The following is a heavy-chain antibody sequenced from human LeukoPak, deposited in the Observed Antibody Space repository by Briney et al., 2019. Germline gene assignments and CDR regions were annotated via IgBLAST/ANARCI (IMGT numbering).Heavy chain of an antibody. CDR3: ARGQEFDDVVFDS. J-gene: IGHJ4*02. CDR1: GFSFSSFA. V-gene: IGHV3-23*01. CDR2: IRSNGATA. D-gene: IGHD1-1*01. Sequence: PGGSLRLSCAASGFSFSSFAMTWVRQAPGKGLEWVSTIRSNGATAYNADSVKGRFTISRDNSKNTVYLQMNSLRVEDTAIYYCARGQEFDDVVFDSWGQGTLVTVSS.